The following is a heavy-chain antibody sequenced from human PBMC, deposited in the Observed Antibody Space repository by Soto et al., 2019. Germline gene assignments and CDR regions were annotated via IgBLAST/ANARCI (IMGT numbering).Heavy chain of an antibody. CDR2: IIPIFGTA. Sequence: QVQLVQSGAEVKKPGSSVKVSCKASGGTFSSYAISWVRQAPGQGLEWMGGIIPIFGTANYAQKFQGRVTITADESTSTXYXXLSSLRSEDTAVYYCARGGLVPAAMPGGWYYGMDVWGQGTTVTVSS. CDR1: GGTFSSYA. J-gene: IGHJ6*02. D-gene: IGHD2-2*01. V-gene: IGHV1-69*12. CDR3: ARGGLVPAAMPGGWYYGMDV.